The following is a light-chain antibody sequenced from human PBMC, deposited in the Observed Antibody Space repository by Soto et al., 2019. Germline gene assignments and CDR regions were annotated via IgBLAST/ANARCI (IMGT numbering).Light chain of an antibody. J-gene: IGLJ3*02. CDR3: CSYVHTTTWV. V-gene: IGLV2-23*02. CDR2: EVS. Sequence: QSALTQPASVSGSPGQSITISCTGTSSDVGSYNLVSWYQQHPGKAPKLMIYEVSKRPSGGSNRFSGSKSDNTASLTISGLQAEDEADYYCCSYVHTTTWVFGGGTKLTVL. CDR1: SSDVGSYNL.